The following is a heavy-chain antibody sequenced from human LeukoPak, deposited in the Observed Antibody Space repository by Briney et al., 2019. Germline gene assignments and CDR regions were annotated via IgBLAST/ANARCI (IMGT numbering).Heavy chain of an antibody. V-gene: IGHV3-9*03. CDR1: GFTFSSYG. D-gene: IGHD6-6*01. Sequence: GGSLRLSCVASGFTFSSYGMHWVRQAPGKGLEWVSGISWNSGSIGYADSVKGRFTISRDNAKNSLYLQMNSLRAEDMALYYCAIGSRQLAQGHDAFDIWGQGTMVTVSS. CDR3: AIGSRQLAQGHDAFDI. CDR2: ISWNSGSI. J-gene: IGHJ3*02.